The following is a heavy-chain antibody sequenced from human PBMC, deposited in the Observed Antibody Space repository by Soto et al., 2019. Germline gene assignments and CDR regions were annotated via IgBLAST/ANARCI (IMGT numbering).Heavy chain of an antibody. Sequence: GGSLRLSCSASGFTFSGYWMTWVRQAPGKGLEWVANIKEDGSEKYYVDSVKGRFTISRDNPKNSLYLQMNSLRADDTAVYYCARTIYGSGSVWFDPWGQGTLVTVSS. V-gene: IGHV3-7*03. D-gene: IGHD3-10*01. CDR3: ARTIYGSGSVWFDP. CDR2: IKEDGSEK. CDR1: GFTFSGYW. J-gene: IGHJ5*02.